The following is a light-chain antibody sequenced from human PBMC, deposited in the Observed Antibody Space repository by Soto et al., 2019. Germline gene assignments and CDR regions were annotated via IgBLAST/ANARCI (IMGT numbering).Light chain of an antibody. V-gene: IGKV1-5*03. CDR3: QQHKSYPRT. Sequence: DIQMTQFPSTLSASVGDRVTITCRASQSIDSALAWNQQQPEKAPKFLIFKVSTLESGVPSRFSGSGSGTEFTLTTSSLQPDDFGTYYCQQHKSYPRTFGQGTKVEIK. CDR1: QSIDSA. J-gene: IGKJ1*01. CDR2: KVS.